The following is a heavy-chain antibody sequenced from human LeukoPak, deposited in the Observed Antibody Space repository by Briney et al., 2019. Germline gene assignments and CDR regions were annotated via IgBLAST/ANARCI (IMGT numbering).Heavy chain of an antibody. Sequence: PGRSLRLSCAASGFTFSSYAMHWVRQAPGKGLEWVAVISYDGSNKYYADSVKGRFTISRDNSKNTLYLQMNSLRAEDTAVYYCARVSGLTKTAFDYWGQGTLVTVSS. J-gene: IGHJ4*02. CDR3: ARVSGLTKTAFDY. D-gene: IGHD3-22*01. CDR1: GFTFSSYA. CDR2: ISYDGSNK. V-gene: IGHV3-30-3*01.